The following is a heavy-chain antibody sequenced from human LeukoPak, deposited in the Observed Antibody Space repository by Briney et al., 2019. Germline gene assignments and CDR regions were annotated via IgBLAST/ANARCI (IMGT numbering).Heavy chain of an antibody. J-gene: IGHJ6*02. CDR2: ISSSSSYI. CDR3: ARGEDYYYGMDV. V-gene: IGHV3-21*01. CDR1: GFTFDDYA. Sequence: GGSLRLSCAASGFTFDDYAMHWVRQAPGKGLEWVSSISSSSSYIYYADSVKGRFTISRDNAKNSLYLQMNSLRAEDTAVYYCARGEDYYYGMDVWGQGTTVTVSS.